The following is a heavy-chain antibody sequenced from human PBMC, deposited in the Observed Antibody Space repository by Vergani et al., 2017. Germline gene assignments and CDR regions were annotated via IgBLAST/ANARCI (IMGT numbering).Heavy chain of an antibody. CDR2: IIPIFGIA. D-gene: IGHD6-6*01. V-gene: IGHV1-69*17. Sequence: QVQLVQSGAEVKKPGASVKVSCKASGYTFTGYYMHWVRQAPGQGLEWMGGIIPIFGIANYAQKFQGRVTITADKSTSTAYMELSSLRSEDTAVYYCARAQAPIRIAARPDAFDIWGQGTMVTVSS. CDR1: GYTFTGYY. J-gene: IGHJ3*02. CDR3: ARAQAPIRIAARPDAFDI.